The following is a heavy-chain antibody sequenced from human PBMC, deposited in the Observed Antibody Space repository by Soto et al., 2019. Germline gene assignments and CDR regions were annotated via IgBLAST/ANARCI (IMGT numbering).Heavy chain of an antibody. Sequence: VGSLRLSCAASGFTFRSYVMHWVRQAPGRGLEWVALIWYDGSDKYHGDSMKGRFTISRDNFKNTLYLQMNSLRDEDTAVYYCARENHGAFDIWGQGTVVTVSS. CDR1: GFTFRSYV. CDR2: IWYDGSDK. V-gene: IGHV3-33*01. CDR3: ARENHGAFDI. J-gene: IGHJ3*02.